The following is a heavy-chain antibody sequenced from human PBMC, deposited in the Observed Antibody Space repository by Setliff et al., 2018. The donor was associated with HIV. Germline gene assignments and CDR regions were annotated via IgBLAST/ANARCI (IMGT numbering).Heavy chain of an antibody. D-gene: IGHD5-12*01. Sequence: SVKVSCKASGGNFRFYAFSWVRQAPGQGLEWMGGIIPMFVTANYAQKFQDRVTITADESTSTAYMELSSLRFEDTAVYYCARGRKRDGYNFYYYYMDVWDKGTTVTVSS. J-gene: IGHJ6*03. CDR1: GGNFRFYA. CDR3: ARGRKRDGYNFYYYYMDV. CDR2: IIPMFVTA. V-gene: IGHV1-69*13.